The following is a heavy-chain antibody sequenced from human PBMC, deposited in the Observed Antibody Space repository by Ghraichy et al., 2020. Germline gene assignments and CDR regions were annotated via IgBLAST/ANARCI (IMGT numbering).Heavy chain of an antibody. V-gene: IGHV4-59*02. D-gene: IGHD1-1*01. CDR1: RGSVSNYA. Sequence: SETLSLTCTVSRGSVSNYAWSWMRQSPGKGVEWIAHIYFSGNTDYNLSHKSRVTISMDTSNNPFSLKVSSVTAADTAVYYCARVRTIPRNFSGMDVGGPGTTVTVSS. CDR2: IYFSGNT. CDR3: ARVRTIPRNFSGMDV. J-gene: IGHJ6*02.